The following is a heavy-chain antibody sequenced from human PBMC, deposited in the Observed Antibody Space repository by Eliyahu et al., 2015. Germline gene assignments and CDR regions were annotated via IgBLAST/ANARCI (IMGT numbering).Heavy chain of an antibody. D-gene: IGHD3-22*01. CDR1: GYSISSGYY. V-gene: IGHV4-38-2*02. CDR3: ARDTWTRGITMIGLFDP. Sequence: QVQLQESGPGLVKPSETLSLTCAVSGYSISSGYYWGWIRQPPGKGLEWIGSIYHSGSTYYHPSLKSRVTISVDTSKNQFSLKLSSVTAADTAVYYCARDTWTRGITMIGLFDPWGQGTLVTVSS. CDR2: IYHSGST. J-gene: IGHJ5*02.